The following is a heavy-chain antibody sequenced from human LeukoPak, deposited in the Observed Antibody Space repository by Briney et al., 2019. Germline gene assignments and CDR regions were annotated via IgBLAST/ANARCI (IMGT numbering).Heavy chain of an antibody. CDR1: GFTFSASA. V-gene: IGHV3-73*01. D-gene: IGHD6-6*01. CDR3: ARDSSSEGPVDY. CDR2: IRSKANNYAT. J-gene: IGHJ4*02. Sequence: PGGSLRLSCAASGFTFSASAVHWVRQASGKGLEWIGRIRSKANNYATAYAGSLKGRFTVSRDDSKNTAYLQMNSLKTEDSGVYFCARDSSSEGPVDYWGQGTLGAVSS.